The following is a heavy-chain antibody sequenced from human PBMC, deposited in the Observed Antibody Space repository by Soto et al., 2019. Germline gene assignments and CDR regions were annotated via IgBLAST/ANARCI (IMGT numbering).Heavy chain of an antibody. Sequence: QVQLVQSGAEVKKPGASVKVSCKASGYTFTSYAMHWVRQAPGQRLEWMGWINAGNGNTNYSQKFQGRVTITRDTSASTAYMELSSLRSEDTAVYYCARRHYYYDSSGYYEYYGMDVWGQGTTVTVSS. J-gene: IGHJ6*02. V-gene: IGHV1-3*01. D-gene: IGHD3-22*01. CDR3: ARRHYYYDSSGYYEYYGMDV. CDR2: INAGNGNT. CDR1: GYTFTSYA.